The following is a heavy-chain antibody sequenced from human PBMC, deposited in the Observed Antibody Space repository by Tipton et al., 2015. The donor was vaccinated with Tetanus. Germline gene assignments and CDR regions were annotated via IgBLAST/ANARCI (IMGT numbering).Heavy chain of an antibody. V-gene: IGHV4-59*08. D-gene: IGHD5-18*01. CDR3: ARMTCIQLWLRENNYFDY. J-gene: IGHJ4*02. Sequence: TLSLTCTVSGGSISSYYWSWIRQPPGKGLEWIGYIYYSGSTYYNPSLKSRVTISVDTSKNQFSLKLSSVTAADTAVYYCARMTCIQLWLRENNYFDYWGQGTLVTVSS. CDR2: IYYSGST. CDR1: GGSISSYY.